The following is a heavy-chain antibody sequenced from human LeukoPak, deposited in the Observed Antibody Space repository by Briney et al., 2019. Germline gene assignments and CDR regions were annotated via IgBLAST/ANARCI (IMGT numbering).Heavy chain of an antibody. CDR2: IYYSGST. V-gene: IGHV4-59*01. D-gene: IGHD2-2*01. J-gene: IGHJ5*02. CDR1: GGSISSYY. Sequence: SETLSLTCTVSGGSISSYYWSWIRQPPGKGLEWIGYIYYSGSTNYNPSLKSRVTISVDTSKNQFSLKLSSVTAADTAVYYCARGPYCSSTSCYHWFDPWGQGTLVTVSS. CDR3: ARGPYCSSTSCYHWFDP.